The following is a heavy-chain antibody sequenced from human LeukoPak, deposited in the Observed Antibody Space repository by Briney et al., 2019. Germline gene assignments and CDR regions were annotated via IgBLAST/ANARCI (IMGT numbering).Heavy chain of an antibody. CDR3: ARELPAASYGMDV. D-gene: IGHD2-2*01. CDR1: GGSFSGYY. CDR2: INHSGST. Sequence: PTETLSLTCAVYGGSFSGYYWSWIRQPPGKGLEWIGEINHSGSTNYNPSLKSRVTISVDTSKNQFSLKLRSVTVADTAVYYCARELPAASYGMDVWGQGTTVTVSS. V-gene: IGHV4-34*01. J-gene: IGHJ6*02.